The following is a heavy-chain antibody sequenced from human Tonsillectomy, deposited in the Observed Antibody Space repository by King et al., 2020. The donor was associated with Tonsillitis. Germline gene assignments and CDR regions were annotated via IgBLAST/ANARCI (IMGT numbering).Heavy chain of an antibody. J-gene: IGHJ6*02. CDR1: GFTFDDYT. CDR3: AKDIESSGWYGMDV. Sequence: VQLVESGGGLVQPGRSLRLSCAASGFTFDDYTMHWVQQAPGKCLEWVSGITWNSGSIGYVDSVKGRFTISRDNAKNSLYLQMNSLRPEDTALYYCAKDIESSGWYGMDVWGQGTTVTVSS. CDR2: ITWNSGSI. D-gene: IGHD6-19*01. V-gene: IGHV3-9*01.